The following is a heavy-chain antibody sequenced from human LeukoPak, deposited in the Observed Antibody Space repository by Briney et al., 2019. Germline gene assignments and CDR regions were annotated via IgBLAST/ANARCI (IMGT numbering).Heavy chain of an antibody. V-gene: IGHV4-39*01. J-gene: IGHJ5*02. CDR2: IYHSVST. Sequence: PSETLSLTCTVSGGSISSSNSYWGWIRQPPGKGLEWIGSIYHSVSTYYNPSLKSRVTISVDTSKDQFSLRLSSVTAADTAVYYCARHPSGWYDNWGQGTLVTVSS. CDR1: GGSISSSNSY. CDR3: ARHPSGWYDN. D-gene: IGHD2-15*01.